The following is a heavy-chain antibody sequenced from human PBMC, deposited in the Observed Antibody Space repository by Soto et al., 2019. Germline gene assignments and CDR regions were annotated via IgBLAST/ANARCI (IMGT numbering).Heavy chain of an antibody. CDR2: ISTDGSDT. Sequence: PGGSLRLSCAASGFPFSSYWMHWVRQAPGKGLVWVSRISTDGSDTAYADSVRGRFNISRDNAKNTLYLQMNTLRAEDTAVYYCSKVHRSGSASLDYWGQGTLVTVSS. CDR3: SKVHRSGSASLDY. J-gene: IGHJ4*02. CDR1: GFPFSSYW. V-gene: IGHV3-74*01. D-gene: IGHD6-19*01.